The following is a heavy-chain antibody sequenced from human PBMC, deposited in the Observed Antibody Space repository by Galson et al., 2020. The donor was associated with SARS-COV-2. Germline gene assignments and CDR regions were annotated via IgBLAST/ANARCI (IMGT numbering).Heavy chain of an antibody. Sequence: QLGESLKISCAASGFTFSSYGMHWVRQAPGKGLEWVAVISYDGSNKYYADSVKGRFTISRDNSKNTLYLQMNSLRAEDTAVYYCAKTYSGSYLGYFDYWGQGTLVTVSS. J-gene: IGHJ4*02. V-gene: IGHV3-30*18. CDR1: GFTFSSYG. CDR3: AKTYSGSYLGYFDY. D-gene: IGHD1-26*01. CDR2: ISYDGSNK.